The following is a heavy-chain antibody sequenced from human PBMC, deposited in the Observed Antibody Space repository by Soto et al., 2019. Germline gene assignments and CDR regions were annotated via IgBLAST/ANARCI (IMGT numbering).Heavy chain of an antibody. D-gene: IGHD3-16*02. J-gene: IGHJ4*02. Sequence: SETLSLTCAVYGGSFSGYYWSWIRQPPGKGLEWIGEINHSGSTNYNSSLKSRVTISVDTSKNQFSLKLSSVTAADTAVYYCARSIMITFGGVIPHDYWGQGTLVTVSS. CDR3: ARSIMITFGGVIPHDY. CDR1: GGSFSGYY. CDR2: INHSGST. V-gene: IGHV4-34*01.